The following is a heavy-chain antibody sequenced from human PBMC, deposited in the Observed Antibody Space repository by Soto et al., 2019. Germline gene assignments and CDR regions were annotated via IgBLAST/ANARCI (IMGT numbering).Heavy chain of an antibody. CDR2: ISTYNGNT. J-gene: IGHJ6*02. CDR3: ARDLAGQQLPNTYDYYCMDV. D-gene: IGHD6-13*01. CDR1: GYTFTSYG. Sequence: QVQLVQSGAEVKKPGASVKVSCKASGYTFTSYGISWVRQAPGQGLEWMGWISTYNGNTNYAQKLQGRVTMTTDTSKSTAYMELRSLRSDDTAVYYCARDLAGQQLPNTYDYYCMDVWGQGTTVTVSS. V-gene: IGHV1-18*01.